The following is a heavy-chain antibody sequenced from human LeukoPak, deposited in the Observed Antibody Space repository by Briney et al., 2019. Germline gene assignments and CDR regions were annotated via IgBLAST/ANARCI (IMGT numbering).Heavy chain of an antibody. CDR3: AKEDYDSSGYYAIDY. CDR1: GFTFSSYS. Sequence: GGSLRLSGAGSGFTFSSYSMNWVRQAPGKGLEWVSYISSSSSTIYYADSVKGRFTISRDNSKNTLYLQMNSLRAEDTAVYYCAKEDYDSSGYYAIDYWGQGTLVTVSS. J-gene: IGHJ4*02. CDR2: ISSSSSTI. V-gene: IGHV3-48*01. D-gene: IGHD3-22*01.